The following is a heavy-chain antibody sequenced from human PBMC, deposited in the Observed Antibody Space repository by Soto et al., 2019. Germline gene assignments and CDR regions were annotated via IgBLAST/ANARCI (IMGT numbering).Heavy chain of an antibody. V-gene: IGHV3-30*18. CDR3: AKNYQFES. D-gene: IGHD2-2*01. Sequence: PGGSLRLSCAGSGFTFSSYGMHWVRQAPGKGLEWVAVISYDGSNKYYADSVKGRFTISRDNSKNTLYLQLNSLRAEDTAVYYCAKNYQFESWGQGTRVTVSS. CDR2: ISYDGSNK. CDR1: GFTFSSYG. J-gene: IGHJ4*02.